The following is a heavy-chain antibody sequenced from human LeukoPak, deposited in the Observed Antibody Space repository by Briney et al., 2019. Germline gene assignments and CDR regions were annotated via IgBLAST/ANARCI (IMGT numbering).Heavy chain of an antibody. CDR3: ARLPTEYSSGWYFDY. CDR2: IYYSGST. J-gene: IGHJ4*02. D-gene: IGHD6-19*01. Sequence: SETLSLTCTVSGGSISSYYWSWIRQPPGEGLEWIGYIYYSGSTNYNPSLKSRVTISVDTSKNQFSLKLSSVTAADTAVYYCARLPTEYSSGWYFDYWGQGTLVTVSS. CDR1: GGSISSYY. V-gene: IGHV4-59*08.